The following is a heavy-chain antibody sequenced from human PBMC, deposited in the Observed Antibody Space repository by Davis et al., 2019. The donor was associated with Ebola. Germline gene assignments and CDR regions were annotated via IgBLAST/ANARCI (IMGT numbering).Heavy chain of an antibody. CDR3: ARDKGRGYCSSTSCYTVDY. D-gene: IGHD2-2*02. Sequence: SVKVSCKASGGTFSSYAISWVRQAPGQGLEWMGGIIPIFGTANYAQKFQGRVTITADESTSTAYMELSSLRSEDTAVYYCARDKGRGYCSSTSCYTVDYWGQGTLVTVSS. CDR2: IIPIFGTA. CDR1: GGTFSSYA. V-gene: IGHV1-69*13. J-gene: IGHJ4*02.